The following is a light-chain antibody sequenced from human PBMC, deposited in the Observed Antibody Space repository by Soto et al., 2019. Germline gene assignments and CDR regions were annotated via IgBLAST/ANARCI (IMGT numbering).Light chain of an antibody. Sequence: EIVLTQSPGTLSLSPGERATLSCRASQSVSSSYLAWYQQKPGQAPRLLIYGASSGATGIPDRFSGSGSGTDFTLTISRLEPEDFAVYYCQQYDSSPVTFGKGTKVEIK. J-gene: IGKJ1*01. CDR3: QQYDSSPVT. V-gene: IGKV3-20*01. CDR1: QSVSSSY. CDR2: GAS.